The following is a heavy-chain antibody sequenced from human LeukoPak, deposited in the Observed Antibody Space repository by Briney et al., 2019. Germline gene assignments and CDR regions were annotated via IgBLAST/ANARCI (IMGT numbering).Heavy chain of an antibody. CDR1: GFTFSSYA. J-gene: IGHJ6*03. D-gene: IGHD2-15*01. Sequence: GRSLRLSCAASGFTFSSYAMHWVRQAPGKGLEWVAVISYDGSNKYYADSVKGRFTISRDTSKNTLYLQMNSLRAEDTAVYYCARDGVGGQYYYYYYMDVWGKGTTVTVSS. V-gene: IGHV3-30*01. CDR3: ARDGVGGQYYYYYYMDV. CDR2: ISYDGSNK.